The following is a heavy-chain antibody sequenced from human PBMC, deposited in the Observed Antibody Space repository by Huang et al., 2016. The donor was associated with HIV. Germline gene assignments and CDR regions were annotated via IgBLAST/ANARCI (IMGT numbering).Heavy chain of an antibody. CDR2: IRSKGYAYTT. Sequence: EVQFVESGGGLVKPGRSLRLSCTASGFTFGNYGMSRFCQAPVTGLEWVAVIRSKGYAYTTEYAASVKGRFTISRDDSKSIAYLQMNSLKPDDTAVYYCTRDSVYPNYYDGSGFYFDYWGQGTLVTVSS. D-gene: IGHD3-22*01. J-gene: IGHJ4*02. V-gene: IGHV3-49*05. CDR1: GFTFGNYG. CDR3: TRDSVYPNYYDGSGFYFDY.